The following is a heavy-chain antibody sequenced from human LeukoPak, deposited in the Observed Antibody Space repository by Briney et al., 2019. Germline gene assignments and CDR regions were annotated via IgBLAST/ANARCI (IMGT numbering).Heavy chain of an antibody. CDR2: ISGSGGST. CDR1: GFTFSSYA. V-gene: IGHV3-23*01. Sequence: PGGSLRLSCAASGFTFSSYAMSWVRQAPGKGLEWVSAISGSGGSTYYADSVKGRFTTSRDNSKNTLYLQMNSLRAEDTAVYYCAKSQDEWELLLSDYWGQGTLVTVSS. CDR3: AKSQDEWELLLSDY. J-gene: IGHJ4*02. D-gene: IGHD1-26*01.